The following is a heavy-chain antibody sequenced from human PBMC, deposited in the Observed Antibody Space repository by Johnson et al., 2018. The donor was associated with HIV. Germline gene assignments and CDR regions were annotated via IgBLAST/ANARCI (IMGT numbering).Heavy chain of an antibody. CDR1: GFTFSSYW. CDR2: IKQDGSEK. Sequence: VQLVESGGGVVQPGRSLRLSCAASGFTFSSYWMSWVRQAPGKGLEWVANIKQDGSEKDYVDSVKGRFTISRDNAKNSLYLQMNSLRAEDTAVYYCARVSQQQGGVYDAFDIWGQGTMVTVSS. J-gene: IGHJ3*02. CDR3: ARVSQQQGGVYDAFDI. V-gene: IGHV3-7*01. D-gene: IGHD6-13*01.